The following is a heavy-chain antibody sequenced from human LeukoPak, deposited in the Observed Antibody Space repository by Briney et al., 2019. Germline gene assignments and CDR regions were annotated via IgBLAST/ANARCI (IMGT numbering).Heavy chain of an antibody. J-gene: IGHJ4*02. CDR3: ARSLQFNGYFDY. V-gene: IGHV4-61*02. D-gene: IGHD4-11*01. CDR1: GGSISSGSYY. CDR2: IYTSGST. Sequence: SETLSLTCTVSGGSISSGSYYWSWIRQPAGKGLEWIGRIYTSGSTNYNPSLKSRVTISVDTSKNQFSLKLSSVTAADTAVYYCARSLQFNGYFDYWGQGTLVTVSS.